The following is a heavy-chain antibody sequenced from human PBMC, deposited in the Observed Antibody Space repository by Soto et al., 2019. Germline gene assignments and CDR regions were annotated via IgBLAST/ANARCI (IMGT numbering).Heavy chain of an antibody. D-gene: IGHD3-16*01. J-gene: IGHJ6*02. CDR2: IIPILGIA. CDR3: ARVFGYYYYGMDV. Sequence: QVQLVQSGAEVKKPGSSVKVSCKASGGTFSSYTISWVRQAPGQGLEWMGRIIPILGIANYAQKFQGRVTITADKSTSTAYVELSSVRSEDTAVYYCARVFGYYYYGMDVWGQGTTVTVSS. V-gene: IGHV1-69*02. CDR1: GGTFSSYT.